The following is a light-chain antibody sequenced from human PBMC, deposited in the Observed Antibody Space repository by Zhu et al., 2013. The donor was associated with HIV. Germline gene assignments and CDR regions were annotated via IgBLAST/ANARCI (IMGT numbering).Light chain of an antibody. Sequence: EIVLTQSPVTLSLSPGERATLSCRASQSVANSLAWYQQKPGQAPRLVIYGASDRATGVPDRFRGSGSGTDFTLTITRLEPEDFAIYYCQQYDRSPLTFGGGTTVEIK. CDR2: GAS. CDR3: QQYDRSPLT. J-gene: IGKJ4*01. CDR1: QSVANS. V-gene: IGKV3-20*01.